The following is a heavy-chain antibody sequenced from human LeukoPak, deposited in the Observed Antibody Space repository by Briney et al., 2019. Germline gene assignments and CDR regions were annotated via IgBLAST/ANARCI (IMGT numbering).Heavy chain of an antibody. CDR2: IYTSGST. CDR1: GGSIIGYY. CDR3: ARITTAMVAYYYYYYMDV. J-gene: IGHJ6*03. V-gene: IGHV4-4*09. Sequence: SETLSLTCTVSGGSIIGYYWTWIRQPPGKGLEWIGYIYTSGSTNYNPSLKSRVTISVDTSKNQFSLKLSSVTAADTAVYYCARITTAMVAYYYYYYMDVWGKGTTVTVSS. D-gene: IGHD5-18*01.